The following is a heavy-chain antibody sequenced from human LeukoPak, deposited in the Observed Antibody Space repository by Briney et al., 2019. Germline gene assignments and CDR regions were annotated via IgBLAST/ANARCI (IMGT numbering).Heavy chain of an antibody. Sequence: SQTLSLTCSVSGDSISSGTYYWSWVRQPAGKGLEWIGRIYSSGSTNYNPSLKRRVALSVDTSKNQFSLKLSSVTAADTAVYYCARGPTRAIGFDIWGQGTTVTVS. V-gene: IGHV4-61*02. CDR1: GDSISSGTYY. CDR3: ARGPTRAIGFDI. CDR2: IYSSGST. J-gene: IGHJ3*02.